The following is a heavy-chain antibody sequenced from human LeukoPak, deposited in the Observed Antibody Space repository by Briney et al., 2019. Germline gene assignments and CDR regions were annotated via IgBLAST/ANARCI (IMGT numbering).Heavy chain of an antibody. CDR3: AREYGGDAFDI. CDR2: IYYSGST. Sequence: SETLSLTCTVSGGSISSYYWSWIRQPPGKGLEWIGYIYYSGSTNYNPSLMSRVTISVDTSKNQFSLKLSSVAAADTAVYYCAREYGGDAFDIWGQGTMVTVSS. CDR1: GGSISSYY. J-gene: IGHJ3*02. D-gene: IGHD4/OR15-4a*01. V-gene: IGHV4-59*01.